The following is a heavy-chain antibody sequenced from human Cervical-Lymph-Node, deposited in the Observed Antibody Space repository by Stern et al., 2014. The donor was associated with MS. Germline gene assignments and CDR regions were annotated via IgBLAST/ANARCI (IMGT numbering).Heavy chain of an antibody. CDR2: IYPNGST. V-gene: IGHV4-4*02. CDR3: AREGYSSSYDAFDI. Sequence: QVQLQESGPGLVKPSGTLSLTCAVSGGSISSSNWWSWVRQPPGKGLEWIGGIYPNGSTNYNPSLKSRVTISVDKSKNQFSLKLSSVTAADTAVYYCAREGYSSSYDAFDIWGQGTMVTVSS. J-gene: IGHJ3*02. D-gene: IGHD6-6*01. CDR1: GGSISSSNW.